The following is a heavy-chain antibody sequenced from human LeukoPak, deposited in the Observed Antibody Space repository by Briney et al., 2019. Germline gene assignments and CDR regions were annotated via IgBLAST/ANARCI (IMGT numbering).Heavy chain of an antibody. Sequence: ASVKVSCKASGYTFTGYYMHWVRQAPGQGLEWMGWINPNSGGTNYAQKFQGRVIMTRDTSISTAYMELSRLRSDDTAVYYCARELIYSGWFDPWGQGTLVTVSS. V-gene: IGHV1-2*02. D-gene: IGHD2-15*01. CDR2: INPNSGGT. J-gene: IGHJ5*02. CDR3: ARELIYSGWFDP. CDR1: GYTFTGYY.